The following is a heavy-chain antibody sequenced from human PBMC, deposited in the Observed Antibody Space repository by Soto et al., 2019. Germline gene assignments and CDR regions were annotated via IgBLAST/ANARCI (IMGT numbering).Heavy chain of an antibody. V-gene: IGHV3-21*01. CDR3: ARDLKQWLTRPYYFDY. J-gene: IGHJ4*02. D-gene: IGHD6-19*01. CDR1: GFTFSSYS. CDR2: ISSSSSYI. Sequence: PGGSLRLSCAASGFTFSSYSMNWVRQAPEKGLEWVSSISSSSSYIYYADSVKGRFTISRDNAKNSLYLQMNSLRAEDTAVYYCARDLKQWLTRPYYFDYWGQGTLVTVSS.